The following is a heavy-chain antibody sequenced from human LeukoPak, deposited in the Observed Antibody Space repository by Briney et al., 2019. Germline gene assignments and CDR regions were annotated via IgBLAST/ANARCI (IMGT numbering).Heavy chain of an antibody. V-gene: IGHV1-2*02. D-gene: IGHD7-27*01. J-gene: IGHJ4*02. Sequence: ASVKVSCKASGYTFTGYYVHWVRQAPGQGLEWMGWINPYSGGTNYAQKFQGRVTMTRDTSISTAYMELSRLRSDDTAVYYCARGPHWDPHFDYWGQGTLVTVSS. CDR3: ARGPHWDPHFDY. CDR1: GYTFTGYY. CDR2: INPYSGGT.